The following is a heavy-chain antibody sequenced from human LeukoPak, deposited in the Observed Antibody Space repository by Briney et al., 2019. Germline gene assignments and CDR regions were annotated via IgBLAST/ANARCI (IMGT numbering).Heavy chain of an antibody. Sequence: GGSLRLSCAASGFTFSSYSMNWVRQAPGKGLEWVSSISSSSSYIYYADSVKGRFTISRDNAKNSLYLQMNSLRAEDTAVYYCALTRRMSGYDFWLNYLDYWGQGTLVTVSS. J-gene: IGHJ4*02. CDR3: ALTRRMSGYDFWLNYLDY. CDR1: GFTFSSYS. D-gene: IGHD5-12*01. V-gene: IGHV3-21*01. CDR2: ISSSSSYI.